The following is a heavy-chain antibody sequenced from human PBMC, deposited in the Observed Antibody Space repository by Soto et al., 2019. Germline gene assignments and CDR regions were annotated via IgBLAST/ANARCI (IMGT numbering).Heavy chain of an antibody. CDR2: IKQDGSEK. D-gene: IGHD3-3*01. CDR1: GFTFSSYW. CDR3: ATSSRRRRETYDLWSGYPGGNYFDY. J-gene: IGHJ4*02. Sequence: GGSLRLSCAASGFTFSSYWMSWVRQAPGKGLEWVANIKQDGSEKYYVDSVKGRFTISRDNAKNSLYLQMNSLRAEDTAVYYCATSSRRRRETYDLWSGYPGGNYFDYWGQGTLVTVSS. V-gene: IGHV3-7*05.